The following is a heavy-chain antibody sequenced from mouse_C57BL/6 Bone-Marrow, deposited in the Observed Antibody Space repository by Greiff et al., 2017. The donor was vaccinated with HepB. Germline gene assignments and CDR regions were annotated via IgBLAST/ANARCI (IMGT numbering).Heavy chain of an antibody. CDR3: ARKGGVTRSEFAY. CDR1: GYTFTSYW. Sequence: QVQLQQPGAELVMPGASVKLSCKASGYTFTSYWMHWVKQRPGQGLEWIGEIDPSDSYTNYNQKFKGKSTLTVDKSSSTAYMQLSSLTSEDSAVYYCARKGGVTRSEFAYWGQGTLVTVSA. J-gene: IGHJ3*01. D-gene: IGHD2-2*01. CDR2: IDPSDSYT. V-gene: IGHV1-69*01.